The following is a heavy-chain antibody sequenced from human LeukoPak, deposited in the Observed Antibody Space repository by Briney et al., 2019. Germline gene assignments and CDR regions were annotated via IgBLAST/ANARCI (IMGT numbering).Heavy chain of an antibody. CDR2: ISAYNGNT. CDR3: TRSLRNIPGSGEGRFDP. J-gene: IGHJ5*02. V-gene: IGHV1-18*01. Sequence: GASVKVSCKASGYTFTSYGISWVRQAPGQGLEWMGWISAYNGNTNYAQKLQGRVTMTTDTSTSTAYMGLRSLRSDDTAVYYCTRSLRNIPGSGEGRFDPWGQGTLVTVSS. CDR1: GYTFTSYG. D-gene: IGHD3-10*01.